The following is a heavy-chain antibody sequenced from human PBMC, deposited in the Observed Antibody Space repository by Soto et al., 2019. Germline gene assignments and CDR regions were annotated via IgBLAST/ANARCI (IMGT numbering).Heavy chain of an antibody. CDR2: IIPIFDIT. D-gene: IGHD3-16*01. Sequence: QVQLVQSGAEVKKPGSSVKVSCKASGGTFSNYTISWVRQAPGQGLEWMGRIIPIFDITNYAQKFQGRVTXTXXKSKSTACLELISPGSEDTAVYYCARGGGGDGMDVWGQGTTVTVSS. J-gene: IGHJ6*02. V-gene: IGHV1-69*02. CDR1: GGTFSNYT. CDR3: ARGGGGDGMDV.